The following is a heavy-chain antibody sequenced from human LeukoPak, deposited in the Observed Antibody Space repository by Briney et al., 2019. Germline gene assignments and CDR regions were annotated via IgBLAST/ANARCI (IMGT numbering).Heavy chain of an antibody. CDR3: ARLSTSPLDY. V-gene: IGHV4-38-2*02. D-gene: IGHD2-2*01. CDR1: GYSISSDYY. CDR2: IYHSGST. J-gene: IGHJ4*02. Sequence: SETLSLTCTVSGYSISSDYYWGWIRQPPGKGLEWIGSIYHSGSTYYNPSLKSRVTISVDTSKNQFSLTLSSVTAADTAIYYCARLSTSPLDYWGQGTLVTVSS.